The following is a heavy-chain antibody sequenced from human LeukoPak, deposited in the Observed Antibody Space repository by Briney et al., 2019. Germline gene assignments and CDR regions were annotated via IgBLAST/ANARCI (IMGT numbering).Heavy chain of an antibody. Sequence: GASVKVSCKACGYTFTSHDINWVRQATGQGLEWMGWMNPNSGNTGYAQKFQGRVTITRNNSISTVYMELSSLRSEDTAVYYCARRLGLRWDLQAFDIWGQGTMVTVPS. J-gene: IGHJ3*02. CDR3: ARRLGLRWDLQAFDI. CDR2: MNPNSGNT. D-gene: IGHD4-23*01. V-gene: IGHV1-8*03. CDR1: GYTFTSHD.